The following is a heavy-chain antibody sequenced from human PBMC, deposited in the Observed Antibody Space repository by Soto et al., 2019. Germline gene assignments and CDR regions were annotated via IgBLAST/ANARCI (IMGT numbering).Heavy chain of an antibody. J-gene: IGHJ5*02. CDR3: ARLSGYDILTGYYPFDP. CDR2: IYPGDATT. Sequence: PGESLKISCKISGYRFSSFWIAWVRQKPGKGLEWMGIIYPGDATTIYSPSFQGRLTISADKSISTAYLQWSSLKASDTAMYYCARLSGYDILTGYYPFDPWGQGTLVTVSS. V-gene: IGHV5-51*01. CDR1: GYRFSSFW. D-gene: IGHD3-9*01.